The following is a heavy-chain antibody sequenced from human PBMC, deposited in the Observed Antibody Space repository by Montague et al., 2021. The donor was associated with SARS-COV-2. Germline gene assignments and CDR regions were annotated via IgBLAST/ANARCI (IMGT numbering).Heavy chain of an antibody. J-gene: IGHJ6*02. Sequence: SLRLSCAASGFTFSSYAMHWVRQAPGKGLEWVAAISYDGSNKYYADSVKGRFTISRDNSKNTLYLQVNSLRAEDAAVYYCARVLGGYYGMDVWGQGTTVTVS. CDR2: ISYDGSNK. CDR3: ARVLGGYYGMDV. CDR1: GFTFSSYA. D-gene: IGHD2/OR15-2a*01. V-gene: IGHV3-30-3*01.